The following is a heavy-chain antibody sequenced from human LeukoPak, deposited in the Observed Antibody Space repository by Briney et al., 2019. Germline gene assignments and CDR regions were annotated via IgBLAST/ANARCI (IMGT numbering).Heavy chain of an antibody. D-gene: IGHD2-2*01. CDR3: ARDIRYCSSTSCYEDYYYYMDV. V-gene: IGHV4-38-2*02. Sequence: SSETLSLTCTVSGGSISSYYWGWIRQPPGKGLEWIGSIYHSGSTYYNPSLKSRVTISVDTSKNQFSLKLSSVTAADTAVYYCARDIRYCSSTSCYEDYYYYMDVWGKGTTVTVSS. CDR1: GGSISSYY. J-gene: IGHJ6*03. CDR2: IYHSGST.